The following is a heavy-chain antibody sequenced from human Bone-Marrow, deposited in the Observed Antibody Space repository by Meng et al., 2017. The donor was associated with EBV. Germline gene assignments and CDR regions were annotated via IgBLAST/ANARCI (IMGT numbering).Heavy chain of an antibody. V-gene: IGHV4-4*02. CDR3: AREGGFYSSSPDY. CDR1: GDSISSLNW. Sequence: QLDGTGPGRVKPSETLSPTRTVSGDSISSLNWWSWVRQSPGKGLEWIGEIYHSGSTNYNPSLKSRVTISVDEPKNQFSLKLTSVTAADTAVYYCAREGGFYSSSPDYGGPGTLVTVSS. J-gene: IGHJ4*02. D-gene: IGHD6-6*01. CDR2: IYHSGST.